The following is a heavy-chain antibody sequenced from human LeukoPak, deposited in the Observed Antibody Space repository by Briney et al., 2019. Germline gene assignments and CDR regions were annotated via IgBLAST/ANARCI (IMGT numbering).Heavy chain of an antibody. D-gene: IGHD6-19*01. CDR2: IYYSGST. CDR1: GGSISSTSHF. J-gene: IGHJ4*02. V-gene: IGHV4-39*01. CDR3: ASPLGAGPFDY. Sequence: SETLSLTCIVSGGSISSTSHFWGWIRQPPGKGLEWIGSIYYSGSTYYNPSLKSRVTISVDTSKNQFSLKLSSVTAADTAVYYCASPLGAGPFDYWGQGTLVTVSS.